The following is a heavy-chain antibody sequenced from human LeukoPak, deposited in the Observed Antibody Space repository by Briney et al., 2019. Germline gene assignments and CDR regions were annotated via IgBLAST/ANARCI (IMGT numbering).Heavy chain of an antibody. J-gene: IGHJ4*02. CDR3: ARPRTYYDFWSGYHPFDY. V-gene: IGHV4-39*01. CDR1: GGSISSSSYY. D-gene: IGHD3-3*01. CDR2: ISYSGST. Sequence: SETLSLTCTVSGGSISSSSYYWGWIRQPPGKGLEWIGSISYSGSTFYNPSLKSRVTTSVDTSKNQFSLKLNSVTAADTAVYYCARPRTYYDFWSGYHPFDYWGQGTLVTVSS.